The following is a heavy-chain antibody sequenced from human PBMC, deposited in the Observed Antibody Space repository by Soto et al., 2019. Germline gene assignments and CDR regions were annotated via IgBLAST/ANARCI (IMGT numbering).Heavy chain of an antibody. J-gene: IGHJ3*02. CDR3: AHRLDMITFGGVIVTTWGDAFDI. CDR1: GFSLSTSGVG. CDR2: IYWDDDK. Sequence: QITLKESGPTLVKPTQTLTLTCTFSGFSLSTSGVGVGWIRQPPGKALEWLALIYWDDDKRYSPSLKSRLTITKDTSKNQVVLTMTNMDPVDTATYYCAHRLDMITFGGVIVTTWGDAFDIWGQGTMVTVSS. V-gene: IGHV2-5*02. D-gene: IGHD3-16*02.